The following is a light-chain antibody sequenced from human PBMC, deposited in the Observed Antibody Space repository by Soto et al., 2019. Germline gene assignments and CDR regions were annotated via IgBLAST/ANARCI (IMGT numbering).Light chain of an antibody. V-gene: IGLV2-11*01. CDR3: CSYAGSYTYV. CDR2: DVN. CDR1: DVGGYNY. J-gene: IGLJ1*01. Sequence: QSALXQPRSVSGSPGQSVTISCSDVGGYNYVSWYQQHPGKAPKLIIYDVNKRPSGVPDRFSGSQSGNTASLTISGLQAEDEADYHCCSYAGSYTYVFGTGTKLTVL.